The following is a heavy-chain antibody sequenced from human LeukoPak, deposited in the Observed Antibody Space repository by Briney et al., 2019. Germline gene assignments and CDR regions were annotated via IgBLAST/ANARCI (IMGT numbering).Heavy chain of an antibody. Sequence: SETLSLTCSFSGVSISTYYWIWIRQPPAKGLEWMGFFSYSGSTKYNPSLKSRVAMSVDTSKNQFSLKLSSVTAADTAVYYCARMYSGTSYYFDYWGQGTLVTVSS. V-gene: IGHV4-59*01. CDR3: ARMYSGTSYYFDY. CDR1: GVSISTYY. CDR2: FSYSGST. J-gene: IGHJ4*02. D-gene: IGHD1-26*01.